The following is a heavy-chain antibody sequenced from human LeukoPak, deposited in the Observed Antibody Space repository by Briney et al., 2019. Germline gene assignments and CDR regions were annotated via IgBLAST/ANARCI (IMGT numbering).Heavy chain of an antibody. CDR2: VSGSGSVT. J-gene: IGHJ6*03. Sequence: GGSLRLSCAASGFTFRSYAMNWVRQAPGKGLEWVSSVSGSGSVTFYGDSVKGRFTISRDNSKNTLYLQMDSLRAEDTAVYYFAKAPYDNKYYYMGVWGRGTTVTVSS. CDR3: AKAPYDNKYYYMGV. V-gene: IGHV3-23*01. D-gene: IGHD3-9*01. CDR1: GFTFRSYA.